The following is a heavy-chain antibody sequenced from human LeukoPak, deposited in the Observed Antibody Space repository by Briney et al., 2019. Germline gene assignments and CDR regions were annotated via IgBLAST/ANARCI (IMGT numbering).Heavy chain of an antibody. CDR3: ARHGDTAMVPYYFDY. Sequence: SETLSLTCTVSGGSISSSSYYWGWLRQPPGKGLEWIGRIYYSGCTYYNPCLKSRVTISVDTSKNQFSLKLSSVTAADTAVYYCARHGDTAMVPYYFDYWGQGTLVTVSS. J-gene: IGHJ4*02. D-gene: IGHD5-18*01. CDR1: GGSISSSSYY. V-gene: IGHV4-39*01. CDR2: IYYSGCT.